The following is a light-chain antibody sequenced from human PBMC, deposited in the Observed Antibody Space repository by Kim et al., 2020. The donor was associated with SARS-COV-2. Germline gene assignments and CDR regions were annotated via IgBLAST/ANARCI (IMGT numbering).Light chain of an antibody. CDR1: SLRSYY. CDR2: GKN. Sequence: SSELTQDPAVSVALGQTVRITCQGDSLRSYYASWYQQKPGQAPVLVIYGKNNRPSGIPDRFSGSSSGNTASLTITGDQAEDEADYYSNSRDSRVFGGGTQ. V-gene: IGLV3-19*01. J-gene: IGLJ3*02. CDR3: NSRDSRV.